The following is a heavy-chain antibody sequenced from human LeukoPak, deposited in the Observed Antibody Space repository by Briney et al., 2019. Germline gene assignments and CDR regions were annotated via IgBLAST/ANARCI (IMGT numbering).Heavy chain of an antibody. CDR2: IRSEVYGGTP. CDR1: GFTFGEYA. V-gene: IGHV3-49*04. CDR3: TRDQTPYY. Sequence: GGSLRLSCTASGFTFGEYAMTWVRQAPGKGLEWVGFIRSEVYGGTPEYAASVKGRFTISRDDSKGIAYLQMNSLRPEDTAVYYCTRDQTPYYWGQGTLVTVSS. J-gene: IGHJ4*02.